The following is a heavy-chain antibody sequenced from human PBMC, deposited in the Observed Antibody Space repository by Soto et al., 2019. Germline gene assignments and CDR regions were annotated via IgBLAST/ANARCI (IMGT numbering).Heavy chain of an antibody. D-gene: IGHD2-2*01. J-gene: IGHJ4*02. Sequence: ASVKVSCKVSGYTLTELSMHWVRQAPGKGLEWMGGFDPEDGETIYAQKFQGRVTMTEDTSTDTAYMELSSLRSEDTAVYYCATAAIVLVPAAPYYFDYWGQGTLVTVSS. CDR3: ATAAIVLVPAAPYYFDY. CDR1: GYTLTELS. V-gene: IGHV1-24*01. CDR2: FDPEDGET.